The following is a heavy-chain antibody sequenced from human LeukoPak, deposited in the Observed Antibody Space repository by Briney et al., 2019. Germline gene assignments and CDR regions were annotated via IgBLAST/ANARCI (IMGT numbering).Heavy chain of an antibody. Sequence: PSETLSLTCTVSGGSISSYYWSWIRQPPGKGLEWIGEINHSGSTNYNPSLKSRVTISVDTSKNQFSLKLSSVTAADTAVYYCARGIPEIPRRITMVRGVTLGAFDIWGQGTMVTVSS. CDR3: ARGIPEIPRRITMVRGVTLGAFDI. J-gene: IGHJ3*02. V-gene: IGHV4-34*01. CDR2: INHSGST. D-gene: IGHD3-10*01. CDR1: GGSISSYY.